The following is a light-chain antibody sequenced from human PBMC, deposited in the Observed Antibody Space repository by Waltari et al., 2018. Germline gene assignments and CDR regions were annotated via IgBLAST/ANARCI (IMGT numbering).Light chain of an antibody. Sequence: EILMTQSPATLSLSPGERATLSCRASPSIGTHLAWYQQKLGQAPRLLMFAASTRAPGIPARFSGSGSGTDFTLTISGLQSEDFALYYCQQYDDWPPWTFGQGTKVEIK. CDR2: AAS. J-gene: IGKJ1*01. CDR3: QQYDDWPPWT. CDR1: PSIGTH. V-gene: IGKV3-15*01.